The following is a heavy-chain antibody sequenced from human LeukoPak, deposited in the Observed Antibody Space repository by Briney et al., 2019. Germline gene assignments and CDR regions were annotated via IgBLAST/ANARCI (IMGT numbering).Heavy chain of an antibody. Sequence: PGGSLRLSCEASGFTFSNYWMSWVRRAQGKGPQWVANIDRDGDEKNYVDSVKGQFTISRDNAENSLYLQMNSLRADDMAVYFCARDVNGGYFDYWGQGTLVTVSS. J-gene: IGHJ4*02. CDR2: IDRDGDEK. CDR3: ARDVNGGYFDY. CDR1: GFTFSNYW. D-gene: IGHD4-23*01. V-gene: IGHV3-7*01.